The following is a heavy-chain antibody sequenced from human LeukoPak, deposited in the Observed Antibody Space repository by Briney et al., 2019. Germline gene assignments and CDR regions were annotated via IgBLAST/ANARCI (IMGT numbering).Heavy chain of an antibody. CDR2: IYHSGST. V-gene: IGHV4-4*02. Sequence: SGTLSLTCAVSGGSISSSNWWSWVRQPPGKGLEWIGEIYHSGSTNYNPSLKSRVTISVDKSKNQFSPKLSSVTAADTAVYYCARVDGDQLGYYYYGMDVWGQGTTVTVSS. CDR3: ARVDGDQLGYYYYGMDV. D-gene: IGHD4-17*01. J-gene: IGHJ6*02. CDR1: GGSISSSNW.